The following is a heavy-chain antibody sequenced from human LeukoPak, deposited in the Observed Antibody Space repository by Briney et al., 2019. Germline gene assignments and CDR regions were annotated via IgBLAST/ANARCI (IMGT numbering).Heavy chain of an antibody. CDR1: GYTFTSYG. V-gene: IGHV1-18*01. J-gene: IGHJ6*02. CDR2: ISAYNGNT. D-gene: IGHD3-3*02. CDR3: ARDRIHFWSGSGGGPPHHYGMDV. Sequence: ASVKVSCKASGYTFTSYGISWVRQAPGQGLEWMGWISAYNGNTNYAQKLQGRVTMTTDTSTSTAYMELRSLRSDDTAVYYCARDRIHFWSGSGGGPPHHYGMDVWGQGTTVTVSS.